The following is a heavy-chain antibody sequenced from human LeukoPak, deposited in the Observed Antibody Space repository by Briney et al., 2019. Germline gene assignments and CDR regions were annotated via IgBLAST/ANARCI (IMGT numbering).Heavy chain of an antibody. Sequence: SQTLSLTCTVSGGSISSGGYYWSWIRQHPGKGLEWIGYIYYSGSTYYNPSLKSRVTISVDTSKTQFSLKLSSVTAADTAVYYCARGQVDTAMVSPGYFDYWGQGTLVTVSS. J-gene: IGHJ4*02. CDR3: ARGQVDTAMVSPGYFDY. D-gene: IGHD5-18*01. V-gene: IGHV4-31*03. CDR2: IYYSGST. CDR1: GGSISSGGYY.